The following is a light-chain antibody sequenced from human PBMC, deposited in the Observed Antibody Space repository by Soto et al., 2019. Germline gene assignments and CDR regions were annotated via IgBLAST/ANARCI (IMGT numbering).Light chain of an antibody. V-gene: IGKV1-39*01. CDR1: EDITNY. J-gene: IGKJ3*01. CDR2: AAS. Sequence: DIYMAQSPSSLSASVGDRVTITCQASEDITNYLNWYQQKPGKVPKLLIYAASNLHSGVPSRFSGSGSGTEFTLTISSLQLEDFAAYYCQQSYTSPAFTFGPGTRVNAK. CDR3: QQSYTSPAFT.